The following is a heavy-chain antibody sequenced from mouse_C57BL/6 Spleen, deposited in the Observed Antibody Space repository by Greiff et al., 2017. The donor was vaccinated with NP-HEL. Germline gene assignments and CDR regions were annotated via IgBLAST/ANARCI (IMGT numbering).Heavy chain of an antibody. Sequence: EVMLVESGGGLVKPGGSLKLSCAASGFTFSSYAMSWVRQTPEKRLEWVATISDGGSYTYYPDNVKGRFTISRDNAKNNLYLQMSHLKSEDTAMYYCARAPGYYGSSYDAMDYWGQGTSVTVSS. D-gene: IGHD1-1*01. CDR2: ISDGGSYT. J-gene: IGHJ4*01. V-gene: IGHV5-4*03. CDR1: GFTFSSYA. CDR3: ARAPGYYGSSYDAMDY.